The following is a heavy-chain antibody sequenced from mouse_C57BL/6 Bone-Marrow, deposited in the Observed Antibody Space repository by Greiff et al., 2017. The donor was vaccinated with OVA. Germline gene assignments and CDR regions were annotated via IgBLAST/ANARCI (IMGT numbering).Heavy chain of an antibody. Sequence: QVQLQQPGAELVKPGASVKLSCKASGYTFTSYWMQWVTQRPGPGLEWIGEIDPSDSYTNYNQKFKGKATLTVDTSSSTAYMQLSSLTSEDSAVYYCARDYYGSSQYYFDYWGQGTTLTVSS. CDR1: GYTFTSYW. CDR2: IDPSDSYT. J-gene: IGHJ2*01. CDR3: ARDYYGSSQYYFDY. D-gene: IGHD1-1*01. V-gene: IGHV1-50*01.